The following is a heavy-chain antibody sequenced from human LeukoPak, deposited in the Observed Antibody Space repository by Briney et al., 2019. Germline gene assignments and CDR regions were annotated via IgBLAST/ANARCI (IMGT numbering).Heavy chain of an antibody. J-gene: IGHJ4*02. D-gene: IGHD2-15*01. V-gene: IGHV3-30*18. CDR1: RFTFSSYG. CDR2: ISYDGSNK. Sequence: GGALRLSCAASRFTFSSYGMHWVRQAPGKGVEWVAVISYDGSNKYYADSVKGRFTISRDNSKNTLYLQMNSLRAEDTAVYYCAKTPEQTLLLDYWGQGTLVTVSS. CDR3: AKTPEQTLLLDY.